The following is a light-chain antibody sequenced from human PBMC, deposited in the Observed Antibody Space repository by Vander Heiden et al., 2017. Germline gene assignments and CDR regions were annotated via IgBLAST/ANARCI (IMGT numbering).Light chain of an antibody. CDR3: QQRSSWPLT. V-gene: IGKV3-11*01. CDR1: QSVSSY. J-gene: IGKJ4*01. CDR2: DAS. Sequence: IVLIQSPATLSLPPGERATLSCRASQSVSSYLTWYQQKPGQAPRLLIYDASNRATGIPARFSGSGSGTDFTLTISSLEPEDFTVYYCQQRSSWPLTFGGGTKVEIK.